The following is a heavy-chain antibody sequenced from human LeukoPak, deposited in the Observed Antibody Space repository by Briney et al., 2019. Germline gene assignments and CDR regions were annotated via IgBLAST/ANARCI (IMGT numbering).Heavy chain of an antibody. Sequence: PGGSLRLSCTASGFTLRNYWMHRVRQVPGKRLVWVSRISGDGSVANYADSVQGRFTISRDNAKNMLYLQINSLRSEDTAVYFCARYSSSSGGASYYLDYWGHGTLLTVSS. CDR2: ISGDGSVA. CDR3: ARYSSSSGGASYYLDY. D-gene: IGHD6-6*01. V-gene: IGHV3-74*01. CDR1: GFTLRNYW. J-gene: IGHJ4*01.